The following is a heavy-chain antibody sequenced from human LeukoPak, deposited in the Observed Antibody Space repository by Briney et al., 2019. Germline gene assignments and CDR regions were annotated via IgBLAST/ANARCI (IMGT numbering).Heavy chain of an antibody. CDR3: ARVWDLRERPFDY. V-gene: IGHV1-2*02. D-gene: IGHD3-16*01. CDR2: INPNSGDT. CDR1: GYTFTSYF. J-gene: IGHJ4*02. Sequence: GASVKVSCTASGYTFTSYFIHWVRQAPGQGLEWMGWINPNSGDTNYAQKFQGRVSMTRDTSTRTAYLEVSSLRSDDTAVYYCARVWDLRERPFDYWGQGTLVTVSS.